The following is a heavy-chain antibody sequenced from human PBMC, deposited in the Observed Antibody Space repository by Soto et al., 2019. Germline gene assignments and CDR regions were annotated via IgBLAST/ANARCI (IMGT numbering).Heavy chain of an antibody. CDR1: GFTFSSYS. V-gene: IGHV3-48*01. CDR2: ISSSSSTI. D-gene: IGHD6-19*01. J-gene: IGHJ5*02. CDR3: ARDRKSGAVAGSPLNWFDP. Sequence: GGSLRLSCAASGFTFSSYSMNWVRQAPGKGLEWVSYISSSSSTIYYADSVKGRFTISRDNAKNSLYLQMNSLRAEDTAGYYCARDRKSGAVAGSPLNWFDPWGQGTLVTVSS.